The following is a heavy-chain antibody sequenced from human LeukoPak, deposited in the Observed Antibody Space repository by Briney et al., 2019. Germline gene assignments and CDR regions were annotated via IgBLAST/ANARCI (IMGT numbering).Heavy chain of an antibody. J-gene: IGHJ4*02. CDR2: ISSSSSYI. D-gene: IGHD6-13*01. CDR1: GFTFSSYS. CDR3: ARGDIEQQLGILLDY. V-gene: IGHV3-21*01. Sequence: GGSLRLSCAASGFTFSSYSMNWVRQAPGKGLEWVSSISSSSSYIYYADSVEGRFTISRDSAKNSLYLQMNSLRAEDTAVYYCARGDIEQQLGILLDYWGQGTLVTVSS.